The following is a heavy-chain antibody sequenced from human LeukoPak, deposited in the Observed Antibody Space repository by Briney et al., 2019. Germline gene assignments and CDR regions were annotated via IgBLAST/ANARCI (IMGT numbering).Heavy chain of an antibody. CDR3: ARDHGVAAAGILS. D-gene: IGHD6-13*01. J-gene: IGHJ4*02. Sequence: ASVKVSCKASGYTFTGYSIHWVRQAPGQGLEGMGCINPASGGTTFAQKFHGRVTMTRDTSFTTAYMDLSRLQSDDTAVYYCARDHGVAAAGILSWGQGTLVTVSS. CDR2: INPASGGT. V-gene: IGHV1-2*02. CDR1: GYTFTGYS.